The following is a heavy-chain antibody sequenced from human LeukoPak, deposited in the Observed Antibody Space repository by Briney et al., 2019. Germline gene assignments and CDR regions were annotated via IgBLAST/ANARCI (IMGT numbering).Heavy chain of an antibody. J-gene: IGHJ4*02. V-gene: IGHV4-34*01. CDR1: SGSFSGYY. CDR2: INHSGST. CDR3: ARGIVALSY. D-gene: IGHD3-22*01. Sequence: PSETLSLTCAVYSGSFSGYYWSWIRQPPGKGLEWIGEINHSGSTNYNPSLKSRVTISVDTSKNQFSPKLSSVTAADTAVYYCARGIVALSYWGQGTLVTVSS.